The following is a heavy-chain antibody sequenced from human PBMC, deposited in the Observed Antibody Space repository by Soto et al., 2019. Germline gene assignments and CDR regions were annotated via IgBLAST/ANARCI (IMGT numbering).Heavy chain of an antibody. CDR1: GPSISTYR. J-gene: IGHJ4*02. CDR3: VTHVAGTTADY. CDR2: ISYSGST. Sequence: PSETLSLTCSVSGPSISTYRYSWIRQPPGKGLEWIGYISYSGSTYSNSSLKSRLTMSLDTSKNQFFLKLSSVTAADTAVYYCVTHVAGTTADYWGQGILVTVSS. D-gene: IGHD1-1*01. V-gene: IGHV4-59*08.